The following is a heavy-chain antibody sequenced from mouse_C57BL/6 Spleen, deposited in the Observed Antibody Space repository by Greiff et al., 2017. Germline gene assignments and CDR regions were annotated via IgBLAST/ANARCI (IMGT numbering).Heavy chain of an antibody. V-gene: IGHV1-26*01. Sequence: VQLQQSGPELVKPGASVKISCKASGYTFTDYYMNWVKQSHGQSLEWIGDINPNNGGTSYNQKFKGKATLTVDKSSSTACMELRSLTSEDSAVYYCARSYYFDYWGQGTTLTVSS. CDR1: GYTFTDYY. J-gene: IGHJ2*01. CDR3: ARSYYFDY. CDR2: INPNNGGT.